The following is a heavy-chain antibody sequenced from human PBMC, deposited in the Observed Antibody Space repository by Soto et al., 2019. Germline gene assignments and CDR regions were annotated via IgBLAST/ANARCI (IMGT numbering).Heavy chain of an antibody. D-gene: IGHD2-2*01. V-gene: IGHV3-30*18. Sequence: VGSLRLSCAASGFIFSGYGMHWVRRAPGKGLEYVAVISYDGTNKYYADSVKGRFTISRDNSKNTLWLQMNGLRAEDTAVYYCAKDWLWGSTSCYGFDYWGQGALVTVSS. CDR1: GFIFSGYG. CDR3: AKDWLWGSTSCYGFDY. J-gene: IGHJ4*02. CDR2: ISYDGTNK.